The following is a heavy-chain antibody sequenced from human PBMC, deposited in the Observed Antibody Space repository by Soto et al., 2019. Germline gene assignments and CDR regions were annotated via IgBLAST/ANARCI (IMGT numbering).Heavy chain of an antibody. CDR3: AKKFGTLLAYDSSLADRP. Sequence: QVQLVESGGGVVQPGRSLRLSCAASGFTFSSYGMHWVRQAPGKGLDWVAVISYDGSNKYYADSVKGRFTISRDNSKNTLYLQMNSLRAEDTAVYYCAKKFGTLLAYDSSLADRPWGQGTLVTDSS. J-gene: IGHJ5*02. CDR1: GFTFSSYG. V-gene: IGHV3-30*18. D-gene: IGHD3-22*01. CDR2: ISYDGSNK.